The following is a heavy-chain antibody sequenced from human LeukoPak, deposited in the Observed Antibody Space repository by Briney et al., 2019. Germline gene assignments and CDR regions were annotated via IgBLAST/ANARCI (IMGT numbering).Heavy chain of an antibody. CDR2: TYVSGNT. D-gene: IGHD1-26*01. CDR3: AREVGS. CDR1: GIAVSSNY. V-gene: IGHV3-66*01. Sequence: GGSLSLSCAVSGIAVSSNYISWVRQAPGEGLEWLSVTYVSGNTYYADSVKGRFIVSRDNSKNTLYLEMNSLRVEDTGVYYCAREVGSWGQGTLVTVSS. J-gene: IGHJ5*02.